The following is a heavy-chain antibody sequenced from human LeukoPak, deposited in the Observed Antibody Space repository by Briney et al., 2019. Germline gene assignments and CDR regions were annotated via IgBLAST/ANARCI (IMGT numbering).Heavy chain of an antibody. V-gene: IGHV4-39*01. D-gene: IGHD3-10*01. CDR2: IYYSGST. Sequence: SETLSLTCTVSAGSISSNSYYGGWIRQPPGKGLQWIGSIYYSGSTYYNPSLKSRVTISVDTSKNQFSLKLNSVTAADTAVYYCARNKYYYGSGNYGVPNWFDPWGQGTLVTVSS. CDR1: AGSISSNSYY. J-gene: IGHJ5*02. CDR3: ARNKYYYGSGNYGVPNWFDP.